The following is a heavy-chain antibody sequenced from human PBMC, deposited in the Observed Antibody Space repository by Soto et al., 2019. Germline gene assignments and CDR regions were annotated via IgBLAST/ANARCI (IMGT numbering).Heavy chain of an antibody. J-gene: IGHJ5*02. V-gene: IGHV4-61*01. Sequence: SETLSLTCTVSGGSVSSGSYYWSWIRQPPGKGLEWIAYIYYSGRTNYNPSLKSRVTISIDTSKNEFSLKLSSVTAADTAVYYCARGRPRYCSSTSCSPLNWFDPWGQGTLVTVSS. D-gene: IGHD2-2*01. CDR1: GGSVSSGSYY. CDR3: ARGRPRYCSSTSCSPLNWFDP. CDR2: IYYSGRT.